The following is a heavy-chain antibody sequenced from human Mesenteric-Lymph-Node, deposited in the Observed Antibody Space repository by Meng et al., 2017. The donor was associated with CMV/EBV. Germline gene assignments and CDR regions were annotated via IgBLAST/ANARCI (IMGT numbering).Heavy chain of an antibody. CDR3: AGGIAAAGSRWFDP. V-gene: IGHV1-69*02. D-gene: IGHD6-13*01. CDR2: IIPILGIA. CDR1: GGTFSSYT. J-gene: IGHJ5*02. Sequence: QVQLVESGAEVKKPGSSVKVSCKASGGTFSSYTISWARQAPGQGLEWMGRIIPILGIANYAQQFQGRVTITADKSTSTAYMELGSLRSEDTAVYYCAGGIAAAGSRWFDPWGQGTLVTVSS.